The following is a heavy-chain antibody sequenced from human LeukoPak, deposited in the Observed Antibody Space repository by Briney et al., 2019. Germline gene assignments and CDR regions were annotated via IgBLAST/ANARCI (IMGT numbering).Heavy chain of an antibody. CDR3: AKDTGVQFLEPAF. D-gene: IGHD3-3*01. J-gene: IGHJ4*02. CDR1: GFTSNTYG. Sequence: QTGGSLRLSCAASGFTSNTYGMHWVRQAPGQGLEWVAAIWFDGSVKHYSDAVKGRFTISRDNSLNTLYLQMNSLRVEDTAIYYCAKDTGVQFLEPAFWGQGTLVTVSS. CDR2: IWFDGSVK. V-gene: IGHV3-33*06.